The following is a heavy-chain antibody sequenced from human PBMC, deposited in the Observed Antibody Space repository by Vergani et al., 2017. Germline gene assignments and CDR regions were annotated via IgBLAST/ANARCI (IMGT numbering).Heavy chain of an antibody. V-gene: IGHV1-69-2*01. CDR1: GYTFTDYY. CDR2: VDPEDGET. Sequence: EVQLVQSGAEVKKSGATVKISCKVSGYTFTDYYMHWVQQAPGKGLEWKGLVDPEDGETIYAEKFQGRVTITADTSTDTAYMELSSLRSEDTAVYYCATAGYCSGGSCYISSPIDYWGQGTLVTVSS. J-gene: IGHJ4*02. D-gene: IGHD2-15*01. CDR3: ATAGYCSGGSCYISSPIDY.